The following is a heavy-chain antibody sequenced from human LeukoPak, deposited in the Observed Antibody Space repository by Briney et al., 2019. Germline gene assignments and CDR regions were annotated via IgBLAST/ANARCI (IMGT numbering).Heavy chain of an antibody. CDR2: ISYDGSNK. V-gene: IGHV3-30-3*01. CDR1: GFTFSSYA. J-gene: IGHJ4*02. CDR3: AKELYGNPSGY. D-gene: IGHD2-8*01. Sequence: PGGSLRLSCAASGFTFSSYAMHWVRQAPGKGLEWVAVISYDGSNKYYADSVKGRFTISRDNSKNTLFLQMSSLRAGDTALYYCAKELYGNPSGYWGQGTRVTVSS.